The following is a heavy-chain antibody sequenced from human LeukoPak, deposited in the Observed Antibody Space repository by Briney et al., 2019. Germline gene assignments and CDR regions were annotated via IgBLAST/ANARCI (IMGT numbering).Heavy chain of an antibody. CDR1: GGSISSSSYY. Sequence: PSETLSLTCTVSGGSISSSSYYWGWIRQPPGKGLEWIGSIYYSGSTYYNPSLKSRVTISVDTSKNQFSLKLSSVTAADTAVYYCASVYNYYGSGSYFDYWGQGTLVTVSS. CDR3: ASVYNYYGSGSYFDY. J-gene: IGHJ4*02. CDR2: IYYSGST. D-gene: IGHD3-10*01. V-gene: IGHV4-39*07.